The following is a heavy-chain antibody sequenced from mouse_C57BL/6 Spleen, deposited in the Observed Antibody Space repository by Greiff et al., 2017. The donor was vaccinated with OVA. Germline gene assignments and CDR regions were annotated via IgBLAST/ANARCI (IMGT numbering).Heavy chain of an antibody. CDR2: IHPSDSDT. Sequence: QVQLQKPGAELVKPGASVKVSCKASGYTFTSYWMHWVKQRPGQGLEWIGRIHPSDSDTNYNQKFKGKATLTVDKSSSTAYMQLSSLTSEDSAVYYCAMEGSSYPGFAYWGQGTLVTVSA. CDR1: GYTFTSYW. J-gene: IGHJ3*01. V-gene: IGHV1-74*01. CDR3: AMEGSSYPGFAY. D-gene: IGHD1-1*01.